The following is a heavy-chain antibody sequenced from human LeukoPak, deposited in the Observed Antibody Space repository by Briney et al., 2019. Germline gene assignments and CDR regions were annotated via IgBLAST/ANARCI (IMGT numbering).Heavy chain of an antibody. Sequence: SGGPLRLSCAASGFTFSSYAMSWVRQAPGKGLEWVSAISGSGGSTYYADSVKGRFTISRDNSKNTLYLQMNSLRAEDTAVYYCAKDPIAAAGKSDYWGQGTLVTVSS. J-gene: IGHJ4*02. CDR3: AKDPIAAAGKSDY. CDR2: ISGSGGST. D-gene: IGHD6-13*01. CDR1: GFTFSSYA. V-gene: IGHV3-23*01.